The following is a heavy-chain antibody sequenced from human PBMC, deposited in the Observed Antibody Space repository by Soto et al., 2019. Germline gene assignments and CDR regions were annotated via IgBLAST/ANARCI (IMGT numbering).Heavy chain of an antibody. D-gene: IGHD6-19*01. V-gene: IGHV4-38-2*01. Sequence: PSEPLSLTCALSGYSISSGYYGAWTRQPPGKGLEYIGSLYHSGGTFYNPSLKSRLTLLRDTSRSQSSLQLSSVTAADTPVYYCAGTTSYSSGLDYWGRGTMVTVSS. CDR2: LYHSGGT. CDR3: AGTTSYSSGLDY. CDR1: GYSISSGYY. J-gene: IGHJ4*01.